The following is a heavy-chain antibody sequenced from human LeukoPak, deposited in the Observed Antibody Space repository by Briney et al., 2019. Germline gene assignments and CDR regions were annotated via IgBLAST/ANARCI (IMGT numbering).Heavy chain of an antibody. CDR1: GFTFSSYG. J-gene: IGHJ4*02. Sequence: GGSLRLSCAASGFTFSSYGMHWVRQAPGKGLEWVAFISSSSSYIYYADSLKGRFTISRDNAKNSLYLQMNSLRAEDTAVYYCARGTMFPYYFDYWGQGTLVTVSS. V-gene: IGHV3-21*01. CDR2: ISSSSSYI. CDR3: ARGTMFPYYFDY. D-gene: IGHD3-10*02.